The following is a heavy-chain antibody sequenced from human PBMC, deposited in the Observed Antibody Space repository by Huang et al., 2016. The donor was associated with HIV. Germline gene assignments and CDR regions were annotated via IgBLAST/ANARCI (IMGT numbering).Heavy chain of an antibody. J-gene: IGHJ6*02. CDR2: IKQDESEK. CDR1: TFSFGAYW. CDR3: ATKPGAMDI. V-gene: IGHV3-7*01. D-gene: IGHD1-7*01. Sequence: VESGGRLVQPGGSIRLSCVGSTFSFGAYWMSWVRQTPGKGLEWVANIKQDESEKYYVESVKGRFNISRDNAKKILFLQMDNVRVEDTATYYCATKPGAMDIWGQGTAVTVS.